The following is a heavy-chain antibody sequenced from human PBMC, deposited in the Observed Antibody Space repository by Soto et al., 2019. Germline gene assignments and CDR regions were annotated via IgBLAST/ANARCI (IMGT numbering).Heavy chain of an antibody. CDR1: GYTFTGYY. J-gene: IGHJ3*02. Sequence: ASVKVSCKASGYTFTGYYMHWVRQAPGQGLEWMGWINPNSGGTNYAQKFQGRVTMTRDTSISTAYMELSRLRSDDTAVYYCARGIARASPSAFDIWGQGTMVTVSS. CDR2: INPNSGGT. CDR3: ARGIARASPSAFDI. V-gene: IGHV1-2*02.